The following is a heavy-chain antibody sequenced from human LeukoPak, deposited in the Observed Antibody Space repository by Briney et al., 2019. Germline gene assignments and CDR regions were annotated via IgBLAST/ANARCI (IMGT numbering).Heavy chain of an antibody. V-gene: IGHV5-51*01. CDR2: IYPSDSDT. J-gene: IGHJ4*02. CDR1: GYGFANTW. Sequence: GESLKISCKGSGYGFANTWIAWVRQMPGKGLEWMGNIYPSDSDTKYSPSFKGQVIMSVDRSISTAYLQWSSLKASDTAMYYCARLGGYCSGGSCYFDYWGREPWSPSPQ. D-gene: IGHD2-15*01. CDR3: ARLGGYCSGGSCYFDY.